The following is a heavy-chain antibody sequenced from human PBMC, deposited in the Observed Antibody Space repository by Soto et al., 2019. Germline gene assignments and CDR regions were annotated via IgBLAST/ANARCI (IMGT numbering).Heavy chain of an antibody. CDR2: ISYDGSNK. Sequence: GGSLRLSCAASGFTFSSYAMHWVRQAPGKGLEWVAVISYDGSNKYYADSVKGRFTISRDNSKNTLYLQTNSLRAEDTAVYYCARGESRYSSSWEIYYYYYGMDVWGQGTTVTVSS. CDR3: ARGESRYSSSWEIYYYYYGMDV. J-gene: IGHJ6*02. V-gene: IGHV3-30-3*01. D-gene: IGHD6-13*01. CDR1: GFTFSSYA.